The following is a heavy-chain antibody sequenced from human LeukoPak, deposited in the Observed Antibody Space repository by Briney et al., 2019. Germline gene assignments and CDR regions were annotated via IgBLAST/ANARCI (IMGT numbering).Heavy chain of an antibody. CDR2: IGTYNAKT. J-gene: IGHJ4*02. CDR3: ARDWNYYDSSDVFDY. CDR1: GYSFTKYG. Sequence: ASVKVSCKDSGYSFTKYGISWVRQAPGQGLEWMGWIGTYNAKTHYAQKLQGRVTMITDTSTSTAYMELRSLRSDDTAVYYCARDWNYYDSSDVFDYWGQGTLVTVSS. V-gene: IGHV1-18*01. D-gene: IGHD3-22*01.